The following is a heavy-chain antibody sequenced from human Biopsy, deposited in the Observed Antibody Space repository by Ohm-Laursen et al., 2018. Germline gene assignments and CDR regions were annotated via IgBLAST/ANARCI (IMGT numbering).Heavy chain of an antibody. CDR1: GGSVSSNTNY. D-gene: IGHD5-18*01. V-gene: IGHV4-39*07. Sequence: SDTLSLTCSVSGGSVSSNTNYWAWIRQPPGKGLEWIGSIFYSGIIYYNPSLKSRVSISVDTSKNQFSLNLNSVTAADTAVYFCARGSSYGYDFDYWGQGTLVAVSS. CDR2: IFYSGII. J-gene: IGHJ4*02. CDR3: ARGSSYGYDFDY.